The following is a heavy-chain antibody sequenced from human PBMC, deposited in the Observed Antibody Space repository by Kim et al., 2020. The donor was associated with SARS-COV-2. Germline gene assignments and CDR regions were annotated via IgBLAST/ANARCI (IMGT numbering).Heavy chain of an antibody. CDR3: ARVDCSSTSCYVGDYYYYGMDV. D-gene: IGHD2-2*01. V-gene: IGHV1-69*13. CDR1: GGTFSSYA. Sequence: SVKVSCKASGGTFSSYAISWVRQAPGQGLEWMGGIIPIFGTANYAQKFQGRVTITADESTSTAYMELSSLRSEDTAVYYCARVDCSSTSCYVGDYYYYGMDVWGQGTTVTVSS. CDR2: IIPIFGTA. J-gene: IGHJ6*02.